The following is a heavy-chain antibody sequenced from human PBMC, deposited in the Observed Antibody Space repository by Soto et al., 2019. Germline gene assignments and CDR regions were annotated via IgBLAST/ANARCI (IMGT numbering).Heavy chain of an antibody. Sequence: QLQLQESGPGLVKPSETLSLTCTVSGGSISSSSYYWGWIRQPPGKGLEWIGSIYYSGSTYYNPSLKSRVTISVDTSKNQFSLRLSSVTAADTAVYYCARAKCSGGSCYSTWFDPWGRGTLVTVSS. CDR2: IYYSGST. V-gene: IGHV4-39*07. CDR3: ARAKCSGGSCYSTWFDP. CDR1: GGSISSSSYY. J-gene: IGHJ5*02. D-gene: IGHD2-15*01.